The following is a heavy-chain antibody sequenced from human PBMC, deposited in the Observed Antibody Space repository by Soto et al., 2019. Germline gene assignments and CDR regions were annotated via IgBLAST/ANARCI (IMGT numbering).Heavy chain of an antibody. Sequence: GGSLRLSCAASGFTFTRYSMNWFRQAPGKGLEWVSSISSTTNYIYYGDSMKGRFTISRDNAKNSLYLEMNSLRAEDTAVYYCARESEDLTSNFDYWGQGTLVTVSS. CDR1: GFTFTRYS. V-gene: IGHV3-21*06. CDR3: ARESEDLTSNFDY. J-gene: IGHJ4*02. CDR2: ISSTTNYI.